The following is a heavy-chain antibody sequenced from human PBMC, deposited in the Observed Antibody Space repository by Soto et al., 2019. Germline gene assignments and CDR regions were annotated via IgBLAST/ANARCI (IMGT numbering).Heavy chain of an antibody. CDR1: GLGFSAYS. CDR3: TRDNGMAGSFDP. V-gene: IGHV3-48*02. J-gene: IGHJ5*02. Sequence: GSLRLSFEAPGLGFSAYSMNLVRQAPGKGLEWISYISLSGNTIYYADSVKRRFTIFRDNAKRSLYLQMNGLRDEDTALYYCTRDNGMAGSFDPWGQGTLVTVSS. D-gene: IGHD2-8*01. CDR2: ISLSGNTI.